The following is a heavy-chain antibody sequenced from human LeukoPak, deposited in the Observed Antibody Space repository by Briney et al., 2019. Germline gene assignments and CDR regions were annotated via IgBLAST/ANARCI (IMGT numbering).Heavy chain of an antibody. Sequence: SVKVSCKASGGTFSSYAISWVRQAPGQGLEWMGRIIPILGIANYAQKFQGRVTITADKSTSTAYMELSSLRAEDTAVYYCAKNSAGIQLWFFDYWGQGTLVTVSS. CDR3: AKNSAGIQLWFFDY. CDR2: IIPILGIA. V-gene: IGHV1-69*04. D-gene: IGHD5-18*01. CDR1: GGTFSSYA. J-gene: IGHJ4*02.